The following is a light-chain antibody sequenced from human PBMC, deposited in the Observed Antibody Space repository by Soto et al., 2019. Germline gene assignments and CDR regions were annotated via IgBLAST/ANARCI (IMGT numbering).Light chain of an antibody. CDR2: GAS. J-gene: IGKJ2*01. CDR3: QQFDDSPPAFT. Sequence: SVLTQSPGTLSLSPGERATLSCRASQTVSNIYLSWYQQKPGQAPRLLIYGASIRATGIPDRFSGSRSGADFTLTISRLEPEDSAVYYCQQFDDSPPAFTFGQGTKLEI. CDR1: QTVSNIY. V-gene: IGKV3-20*01.